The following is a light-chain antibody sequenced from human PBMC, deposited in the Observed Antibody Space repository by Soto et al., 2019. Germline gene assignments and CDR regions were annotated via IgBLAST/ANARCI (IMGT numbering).Light chain of an antibody. V-gene: IGKV3-20*01. J-gene: IGKJ1*01. CDR2: GVS. CDR3: QQYGSSPRT. CDR1: QSLSSGY. Sequence: EIVLTHSPGTLSLSPGERATLSCSASQSLSSGYLAWYQQKPGQPPRLLIYGVSSRATGIPDRFSGSGSETDFTLTISRLEPEDFAVYYCQQYGSSPRTFGQGTKVDI.